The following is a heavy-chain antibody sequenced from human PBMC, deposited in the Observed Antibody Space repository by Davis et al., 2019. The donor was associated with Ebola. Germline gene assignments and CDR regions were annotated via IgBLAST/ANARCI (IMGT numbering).Heavy chain of an antibody. V-gene: IGHV1-18*01. J-gene: IGHJ6*02. Sequence: AASVKVSCKASGYTFTSYGISWVRQAPGQGLEWMGWISAYNGNTNYAQKLQGRVTMTTDTSTSTAYMELSRLRSDDTAVYYCGRSSCSGGSCYYPPYYYGMDVWGQGTTVTVSS. CDR2: ISAYNGNT. CDR1: GYTFTSYG. CDR3: GRSSCSGGSCYYPPYYYGMDV. D-gene: IGHD2-15*01.